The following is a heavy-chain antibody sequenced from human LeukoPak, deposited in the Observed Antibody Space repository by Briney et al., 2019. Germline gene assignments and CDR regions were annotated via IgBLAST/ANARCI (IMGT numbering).Heavy chain of an antibody. CDR2: MNPNSGNT. CDR3: ARGSGSYVADRRSSPNWFDP. J-gene: IGHJ5*02. D-gene: IGHD1-26*01. Sequence: GASVKVSCKASGYTFTSYDINWVRQATGQGLEWMGWMNPNSGNTGYAQKFQGRVTMTRNTSISTAYMELSSLRSEDTAVYYCARGSGSYVADRRSSPNWFDPWGQGTLVTVSS. CDR1: GYTFTSYD. V-gene: IGHV1-8*01.